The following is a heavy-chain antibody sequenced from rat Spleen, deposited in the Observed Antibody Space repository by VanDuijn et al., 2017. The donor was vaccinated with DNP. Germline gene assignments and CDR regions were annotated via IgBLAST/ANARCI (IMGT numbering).Heavy chain of an antibody. D-gene: IGHD1-11*01. CDR1: GFTFSDYY. CDR2: INYDGGNT. Sequence: EVQLVESGGGLVQPGGSLKLSCAASGFTFSDYYMAWVRQAPTKGLEWVTYINYDGGNTYYRDSVKGRFTISRDNAKSTLYLQMNSLSSEDMATYYCARHYGGYLYYFDYWGHGVMVTVSS. V-gene: IGHV5-22*01. CDR3: ARHYGGYLYYFDY. J-gene: IGHJ2*01.